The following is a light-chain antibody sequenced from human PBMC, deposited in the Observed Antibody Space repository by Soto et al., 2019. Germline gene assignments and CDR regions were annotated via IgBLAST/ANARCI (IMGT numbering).Light chain of an antibody. CDR3: QQRSNWPPVLT. CDR1: QSVSSY. CDR2: DAS. Sequence: EIVLTQSPATLSLSPGERVTLSCRASQSVSSYLAWYRQKPGQAPRLLIYDASNRATGIPARFSGSGSGTDFTLTISSLEPEDFAVYSCQQRSNWPPVLTFGGGTKVEIK. V-gene: IGKV3-11*01. J-gene: IGKJ4*01.